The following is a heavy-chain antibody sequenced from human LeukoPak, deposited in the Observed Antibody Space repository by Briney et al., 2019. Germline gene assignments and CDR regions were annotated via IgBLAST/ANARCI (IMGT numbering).Heavy chain of an antibody. J-gene: IGHJ4*02. CDR1: GGSFSGYY. V-gene: IGHV4-34*01. Sequence: SSETLSLTGAGYGGSFSGYYWSWIRQPPGKGLEWIGEINHSGSTNYNPSLKSRVTISVDTSKNQFSLKLSSVTAADTAVYYCARGPPTIRIAARPGYDYWGQGTLVTVSS. D-gene: IGHD6-6*01. CDR2: INHSGST. CDR3: ARGPPTIRIAARPGYDY.